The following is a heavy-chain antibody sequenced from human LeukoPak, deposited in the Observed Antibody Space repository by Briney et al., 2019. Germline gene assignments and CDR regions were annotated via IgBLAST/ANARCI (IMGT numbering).Heavy chain of an antibody. CDR2: IGSSGTNI. J-gene: IGHJ4*02. CDR1: GFTFSSFE. Sequence: GGSLGLSCAASGFTFSSFEMNWVRQAPGKGLEWVSYIGSSGTNIYSADSVKGRFTISRDNAKNSLYLQMNSLRAEDTAVYYCARDRDRYTSRCFDYWGQGTLVTVSS. V-gene: IGHV3-48*03. CDR3: ARDRDRYTSRCFDY. D-gene: IGHD6-13*01.